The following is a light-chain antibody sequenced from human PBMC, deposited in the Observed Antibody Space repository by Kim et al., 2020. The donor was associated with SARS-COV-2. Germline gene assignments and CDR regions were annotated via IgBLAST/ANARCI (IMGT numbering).Light chain of an antibody. CDR3: QQYYTTPPT. Sequence: ATFTCKSSQSILSRSKNKNHLAWYQQKPGQPPKLLVYWASTRESGVPDRFSGSGSGTDFTLTISSLQAEDVAVYYCQQYYTTPPTFGGGTKVDIK. CDR2: WAS. J-gene: IGKJ4*01. V-gene: IGKV4-1*01. CDR1: QSILSRSKNKNH.